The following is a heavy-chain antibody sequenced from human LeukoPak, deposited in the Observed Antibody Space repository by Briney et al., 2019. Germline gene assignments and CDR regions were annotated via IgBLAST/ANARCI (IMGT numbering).Heavy chain of an antibody. Sequence: GGSLRLSCEASGFIFSHHGMNWVRQAPGKGLEWISGITSVGTTYYADSVKGRFTISRDNSMNTLWLQMNSLTVEGTALYYCAKDSAWLQYHSWGQGTLVTVSS. D-gene: IGHD5-24*01. CDR3: AKDSAWLQYHS. V-gene: IGHV3-23*01. CDR2: ITSVGTT. CDR1: GFIFSHHG. J-gene: IGHJ4*02.